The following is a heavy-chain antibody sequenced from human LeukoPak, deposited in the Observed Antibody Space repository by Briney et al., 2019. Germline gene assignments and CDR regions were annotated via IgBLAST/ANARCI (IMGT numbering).Heavy chain of an antibody. CDR1: GFPFSSYW. CDR3: SRSQFDY. Sequence: GGSLRLSCEPSGFPFSSYWMLWVRHAPGKGLVWVSRISGDGTIKTYADFVRGRFTISRDNTKNILYLQMNSLKVEDTATYFCSRSQFDYWGQGVLVTVSS. V-gene: IGHV3-74*03. J-gene: IGHJ4*02. CDR2: ISGDGTIK.